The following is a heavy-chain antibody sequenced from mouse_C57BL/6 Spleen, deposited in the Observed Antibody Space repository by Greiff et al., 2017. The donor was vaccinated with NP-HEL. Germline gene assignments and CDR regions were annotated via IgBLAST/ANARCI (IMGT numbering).Heavy chain of an antibody. CDR2: IYPGGGYT. CDR3: ARRIDYGSSYGYFDV. D-gene: IGHD1-1*01. J-gene: IGHJ1*03. Sequence: QVQLQQSGAELVRPRTSVKMSCKASGYTFTNYWIGWAKQRPGHGLEWIGDIYPGGGYTNYNEKFKGKATLTADKSSSTAYMQFSSLTSEDSAIYYCARRIDYGSSYGYFDVWGTGTTVTVSS. V-gene: IGHV1-63*01. CDR1: GYTFTNYW.